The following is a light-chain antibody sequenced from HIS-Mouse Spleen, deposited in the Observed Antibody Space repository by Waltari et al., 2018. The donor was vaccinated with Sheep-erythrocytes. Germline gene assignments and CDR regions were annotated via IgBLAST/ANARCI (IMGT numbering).Light chain of an antibody. V-gene: IGKV4-1*01. CDR3: QQYYSTPLT. J-gene: IGKJ4*01. CDR1: QSVLYSSNNKNY. Sequence: DIVMTQSPDSLAVSLGERATINCKSSQSVLYSSNNKNYLAWYQQKPGQPPKLLIYWASTRESGVPDRFSGSGSGTDFTLTISSLQAEDVAFYYCQQYYSTPLTFGGGTK. CDR2: WAS.